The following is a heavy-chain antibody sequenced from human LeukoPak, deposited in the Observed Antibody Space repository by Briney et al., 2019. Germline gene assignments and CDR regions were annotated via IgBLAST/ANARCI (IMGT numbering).Heavy chain of an antibody. V-gene: IGHV4-38-2*02. Sequence: SETLTLTCTVSGSSISSGFYWAWIRQSPVKGLELIGSMSHGGGNTYYRPSLKSRATISVDTSKNQFFLRLSSVTAADTAVYYCAREVGSGEGLYSTGWFDPWGQGIQVTVSS. CDR2: MSHGGGNT. CDR3: AREVGSGEGLYSTGWFDP. J-gene: IGHJ5*02. D-gene: IGHD2-21*01. CDR1: GSSISSGFY.